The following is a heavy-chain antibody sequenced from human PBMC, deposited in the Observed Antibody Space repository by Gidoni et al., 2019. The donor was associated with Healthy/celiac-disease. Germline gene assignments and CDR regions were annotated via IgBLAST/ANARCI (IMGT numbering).Heavy chain of an antibody. D-gene: IGHD2-21*01. CDR2: IYYSGST. J-gene: IGHJ5*02. Sequence: QVQLQESGPGLVKPSETLSLTCTVSGGSISSYYWSWIRQPPGKGLEWIGYIYYSGSTNYNPSLKSRVTISVDTSKNQFSLKLSSVTAADTAVYYCAGGDCGGDCYFLSWGQGTLVTVSS. V-gene: IGHV4-59*01. CDR1: GGSISSYY. CDR3: AGGDCGGDCYFLS.